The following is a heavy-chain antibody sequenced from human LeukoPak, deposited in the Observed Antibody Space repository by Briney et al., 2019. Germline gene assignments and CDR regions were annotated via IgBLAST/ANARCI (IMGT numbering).Heavy chain of an antibody. CDR3: ARQAYGSRFDAFDI. J-gene: IGHJ3*02. CDR1: GYRFTNSW. V-gene: IGHV5-51*01. D-gene: IGHD3-22*01. CDR2: IYPDDSET. Sequence: GESLKISCKGSGYRFTNSWIAWVRQMPGKGLEGMGIIYPDDSETNYSPSFKGQVTMSVDKSITTAFLQWSSLKASDTAMYYCARQAYGSRFDAFDIWGQGTMVTVSS.